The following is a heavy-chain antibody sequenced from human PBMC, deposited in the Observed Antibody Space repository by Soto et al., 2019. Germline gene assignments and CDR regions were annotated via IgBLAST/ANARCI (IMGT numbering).Heavy chain of an antibody. J-gene: IGHJ4*02. CDR3: TTAMYYYDSSGYCFHDY. CDR2: IKSKTDGGTT. Sequence: GGSLRLSCAASGFTFSNAWMSWVRQAPGKGLEWVGRIKSKTDGGTTDYAAPVKGRFTISRDDSKNTLYLQMNSLKTEDTAVYYCTTAMYYYDSSGYCFHDYWGQGTLVTVSS. V-gene: IGHV3-15*01. CDR1: GFTFSNAW. D-gene: IGHD3-22*01.